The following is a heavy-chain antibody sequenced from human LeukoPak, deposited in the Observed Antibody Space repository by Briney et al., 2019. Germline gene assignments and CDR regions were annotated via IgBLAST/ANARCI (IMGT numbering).Heavy chain of an antibody. J-gene: IGHJ4*02. D-gene: IGHD3-22*01. CDR2: IYHTGSA. CDR1: GGSMNNYY. CDR3: ARGWGDSKGTSFDF. V-gene: IGHV4-59*01. Sequence: SETLSLTCTVSGGSMNNYYWSWIRQSPGKGLEWIGYIYHTGSATYKPSLKSRVTLSLDTSKSQFSLKLSSVTAADTAVYYCARGWGDSKGTSFDFWGQGTLVTVSS.